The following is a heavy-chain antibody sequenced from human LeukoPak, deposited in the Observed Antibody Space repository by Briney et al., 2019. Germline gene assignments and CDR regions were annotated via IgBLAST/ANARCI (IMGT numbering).Heavy chain of an antibody. J-gene: IGHJ4*02. CDR2: ISWNSGSI. V-gene: IGHV3-9*01. Sequence: PGRSLRLSCAASGFTFDDYAMHWVRQAPGKGLEWVSGISWNSGSIVYADSVKGRFTISRDNAKNTLYLQMNSLRAEDTAVYYCARDGSLPDYWGQGTLVTVSS. CDR3: ARDGSLPDY. CDR1: GFTFDDYA.